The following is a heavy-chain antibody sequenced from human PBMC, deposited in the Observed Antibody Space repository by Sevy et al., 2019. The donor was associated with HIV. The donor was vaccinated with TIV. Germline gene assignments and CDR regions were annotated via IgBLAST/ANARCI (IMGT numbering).Heavy chain of an antibody. D-gene: IGHD3-22*01. CDR1: GKTLSGLS. CDR3: ASTRDYYESNGYYFEY. V-gene: IGHV1-24*01. J-gene: IGHJ4*02. Sequence: ASVKVSCKVSGKTLSGLSMHWVRQAPGKGLEWMVTFDPEDGKTTYAQKFQGRVTMTEDTSTHPAYMELTSLRTEDTAVYYCASTRDYYESNGYYFEYWGQGTLVTVSS. CDR2: FDPEDGKT.